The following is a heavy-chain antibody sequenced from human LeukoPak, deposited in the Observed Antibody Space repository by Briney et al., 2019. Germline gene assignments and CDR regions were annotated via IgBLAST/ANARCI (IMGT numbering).Heavy chain of an antibody. V-gene: IGHV1-8*03. CDR2: MNPNSGNT. J-gene: IGHJ6*03. CDR3: ARGGYSGSYFYYYYYMDV. CDR1: GYTFTSYD. D-gene: IGHD1-26*01. Sequence: ASVKVSCKAPGYTFTSYDINWVRQATGQGLEWMGWMNPNSGNTGYAQKFQGRVTTTRNTSISTAYMELSSLRSEDTAVYYCARGGYSGSYFYYYYYMDVWGKGTTVTVSS.